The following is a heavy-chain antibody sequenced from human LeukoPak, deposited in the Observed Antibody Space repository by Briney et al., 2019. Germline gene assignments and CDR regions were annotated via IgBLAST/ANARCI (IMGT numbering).Heavy chain of an antibody. CDR1: GFTFSNYG. CDR2: ISGSGGST. Sequence: GGSLRLSCAASGFTFSNYGMSWVRQAPGKGLEWVSAISGSGGSTYYADSVKGRFTISRDNAKNSLYLQMNSLRAEDTAVYYCARDILPAIWGQGTMVTVSS. V-gene: IGHV3-23*01. CDR3: ARDILPAI. J-gene: IGHJ3*02.